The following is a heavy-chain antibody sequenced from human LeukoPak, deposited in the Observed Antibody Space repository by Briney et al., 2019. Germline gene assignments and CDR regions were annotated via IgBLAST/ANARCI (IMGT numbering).Heavy chain of an antibody. CDR2: IKQDGSEK. Sequence: GGSLRLSCAASGITLSNYWIHWVRQAPGKGLEWVANIKQDGSEKYYVDSVKGRFTISRDNAKNSLYLQMNSLRAEDTAVYYCARGTYIYGYVFDYWGQGTLVTVSS. J-gene: IGHJ4*02. CDR1: GITLSNYW. D-gene: IGHD5-18*01. V-gene: IGHV3-7*01. CDR3: ARGTYIYGYVFDY.